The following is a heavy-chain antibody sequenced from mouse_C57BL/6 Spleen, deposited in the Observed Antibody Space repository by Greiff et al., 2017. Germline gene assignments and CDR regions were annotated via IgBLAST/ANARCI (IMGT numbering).Heavy chain of an antibody. J-gene: IGHJ3*01. D-gene: IGHD2-4*01. V-gene: IGHV2-6*01. CDR3: AGCYDYGGDWFAY. CDR1: GFLFTSYG. Sequence: VQLQESGPGLVAPSQSLSITCTVSGFLFTSYGVDWVRQSPGKGLEWLGVIWGVGSTNYTSALKSRLSISKDNSKSQVFLKRNSLQTDDTAMYYCAGCYDYGGDWFAYWGQGTLVTVSA. CDR2: IWGVGST.